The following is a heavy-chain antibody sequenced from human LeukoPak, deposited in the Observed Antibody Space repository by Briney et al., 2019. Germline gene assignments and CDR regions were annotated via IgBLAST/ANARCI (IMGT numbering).Heavy chain of an antibody. CDR2: ISWNSGSI. D-gene: IGHD2-15*01. Sequence: PGGSLRLSCAASGFTFDDYAMHWVRQAPGKGLGWVSGISWNSGSIGYADSVKGRFTISRDNAKNSLCLQMNSLRAEDTALYCCAKEASGYCSGGSCYSSPGLDYWGQGTLVTVSS. CDR1: GFTFDDYA. J-gene: IGHJ4*02. CDR3: AKEASGYCSGGSCYSSPGLDY. V-gene: IGHV3-9*01.